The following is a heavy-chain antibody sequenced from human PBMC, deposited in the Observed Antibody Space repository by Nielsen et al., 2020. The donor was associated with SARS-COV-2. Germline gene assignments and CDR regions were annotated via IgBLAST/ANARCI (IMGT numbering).Heavy chain of an antibody. CDR3: ASGYYGSPFDP. Sequence: VRQAPGKGLEWVSSISSSSSYIYYADSVKGRFTISRDNAKNSLYLQMNSLRAEDTAVYYCASGYYGSPFDPWGQGTLVTVSS. CDR2: ISSSSSYI. D-gene: IGHD3-22*01. V-gene: IGHV3-21*01. J-gene: IGHJ5*02.